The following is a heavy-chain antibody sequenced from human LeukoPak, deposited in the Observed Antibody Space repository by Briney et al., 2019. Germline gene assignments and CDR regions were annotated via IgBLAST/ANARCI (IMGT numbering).Heavy chain of an antibody. D-gene: IGHD3-22*01. CDR2: IYYSGST. CDR3: ARDYYYDSSGYYN. CDR1: GGSISSGGYY. Sequence: SQTLSLTCTVSGGSISSGGYYWSWIRQHPEKGLEWIGYIYYSGSTYYNPSLKSRVSISVDTSKNQFSLKLSSVTAADTAVYYCARDYYYDSSGYYNWGQGTLVTVSS. V-gene: IGHV4-31*03. J-gene: IGHJ4*02.